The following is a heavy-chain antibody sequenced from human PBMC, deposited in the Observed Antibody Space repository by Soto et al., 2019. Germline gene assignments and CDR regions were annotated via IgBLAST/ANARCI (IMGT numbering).Heavy chain of an antibody. Sequence: TSVTMSLTCTVSGASSTVSVFWSLIRKPAGKGLEWIGRFSLSGTTNYNPSLRSRVTMSADVSKNQFSLRLTSVTAADTALYYCARGMTPPGAPAWYYFDSWGQGTLVTVSS. D-gene: IGHD2-8*02. CDR2: FSLSGTT. CDR3: ARGMTPPGAPAWYYFDS. V-gene: IGHV4-4*07. J-gene: IGHJ4*02. CDR1: GASSTVSVF.